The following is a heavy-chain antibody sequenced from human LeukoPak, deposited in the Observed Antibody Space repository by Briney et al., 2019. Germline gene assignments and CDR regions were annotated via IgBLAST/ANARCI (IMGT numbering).Heavy chain of an antibody. CDR1: GGSISSGGYY. J-gene: IGHJ4*02. CDR3: ATLSLGLPNYFDY. Sequence: PSQTLSLTCTVSGGSISSGGYYWSWIRQHPGKGLEWIGYIYYSGSTYYNPSLKSRVTISVDTSKNQFSLKLSSVTAADTAVYYCATLSLGLPNYFDYWGQGTLVTVSS. V-gene: IGHV4-31*03. CDR2: IYYSGST. D-gene: IGHD5-18*01.